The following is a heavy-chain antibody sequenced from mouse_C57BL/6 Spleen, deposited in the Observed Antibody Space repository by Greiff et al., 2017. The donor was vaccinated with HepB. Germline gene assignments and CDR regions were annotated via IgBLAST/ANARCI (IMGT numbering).Heavy chain of an antibody. Sequence: EVQLVESGPGLVKPSQSLSLTCSVTGYSITSGYYWNWIRQFPGNKLEWMGYISYDGSNNYNPSLKNRISITRDTSKNQFFLKLNSVTTEDTATYYCAFYYSNYYAMDYWGQGTSVTVSS. D-gene: IGHD2-5*01. J-gene: IGHJ4*01. CDR2: ISYDGSN. CDR3: AFYYSNYYAMDY. CDR1: GYSITSGYY. V-gene: IGHV3-6*01.